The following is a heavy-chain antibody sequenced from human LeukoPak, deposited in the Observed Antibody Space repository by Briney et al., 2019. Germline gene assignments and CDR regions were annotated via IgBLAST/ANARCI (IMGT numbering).Heavy chain of an antibody. D-gene: IGHD3-22*01. CDR3: ARHHKNYYDSSGYYSSSTTYFDY. CDR2: IYYSGST. CDR1: GGSISSSSYY. J-gene: IGHJ4*02. V-gene: IGHV4-39*01. Sequence: PSETLSLTCTVSGGSISSSSYYWGWIRQPPGKGLEWIGSIYYSGSTYYNPSLKSRVTISVDTSKNQFSLKLSSVTAADTAVYYCARHHKNYYDSSGYYSSSTTYFDYWGQGTLVTVSS.